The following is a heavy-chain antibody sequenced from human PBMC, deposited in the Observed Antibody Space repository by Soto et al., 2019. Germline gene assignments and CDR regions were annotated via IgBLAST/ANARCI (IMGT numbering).Heavy chain of an antibody. Sequence: PSQTLSLTYSVSGAALNSGNYYWSWIRQVPGKGLEWIGHIYVTGAVDYNPSLRDRITISQDTSERQFSLNLRLVTAADTAVYYCARLRIATNNYMWFHPLRRGPLVSV. CDR2: IYVTGAV. V-gene: IGHV4-31*03. J-gene: IGHJ5*02. CDR1: GAALNSGNYY. CDR3: ARLRIATNNYMWFHP. D-gene: IGHD2-21*01.